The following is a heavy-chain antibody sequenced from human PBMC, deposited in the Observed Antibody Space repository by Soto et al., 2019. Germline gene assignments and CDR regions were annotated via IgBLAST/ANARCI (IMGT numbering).Heavy chain of an antibody. V-gene: IGHV4-59*06. CDR1: GDSITSYN. J-gene: IGHJ4*02. CDR3: ARAGGVRPFDY. D-gene: IGHD3-10*01. CDR2: IYYSGST. Sequence: SETLSLTCTVSGDSITSYNWNWLRQPPGKGLEWIGYIYYSGSTYYNPSLKSRVTISVDTSKNQFSLKLSPVTAADTAVYYCARAGGVRPFDYWGQGTLVTVSS.